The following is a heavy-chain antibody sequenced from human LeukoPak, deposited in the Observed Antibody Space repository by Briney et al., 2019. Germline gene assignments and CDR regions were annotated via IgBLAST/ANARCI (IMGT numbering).Heavy chain of an antibody. J-gene: IGHJ4*02. V-gene: IGHV1-69*13. CDR1: GGTFRNHA. Sequence: SVKVSCKASGGTFRNHAISWLRQAPGQGLEWMGGIIPFFNTPYYAQKFQGRVAISADESTNTAYMELSSLRSEDTAVYFCARPLTYYYETTDYPRPHFFDYWARELWSPSPQ. D-gene: IGHD3-3*01. CDR2: IIPFFNTP. CDR3: ARPLTYYYETTDYPRPHFFDY.